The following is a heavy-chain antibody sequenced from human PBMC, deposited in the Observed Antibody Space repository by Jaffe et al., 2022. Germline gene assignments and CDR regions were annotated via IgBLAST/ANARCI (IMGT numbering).Heavy chain of an antibody. Sequence: QVQLVESGGGVVQPGGSLRLSCAASGFPFSAYNMHWVRQTPGKGLEWVAHVHSNGINKFYGDSVKGRFAISRDNSKNTLYLQMNSLRPEDTAVYYCAKDAYHATFDSWGQGTLVTVSS. J-gene: IGHJ4*02. CDR2: VHSNGINK. D-gene: IGHD3-22*01. CDR1: GFPFSAYN. V-gene: IGHV3-30*02. CDR3: AKDAYHATFDS.